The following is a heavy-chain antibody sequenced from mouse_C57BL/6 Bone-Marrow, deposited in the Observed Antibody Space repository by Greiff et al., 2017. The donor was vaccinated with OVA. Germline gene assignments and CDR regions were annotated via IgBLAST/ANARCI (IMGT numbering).Heavy chain of an antibody. Sequence: VQLQKSGPELVKPGASVKISCKASGYTFTDYYINWVKQRPGQGLEWIGWIFPGSGSTYYNEKFKGKATLTVDKSSSTAYMLLSSLTSEDSAVYFCAREGAITTVVAHYAMDYWGQGTSVTVSS. D-gene: IGHD1-1*01. V-gene: IGHV1-75*01. CDR1: GYTFTDYY. CDR3: AREGAITTVVAHYAMDY. CDR2: IFPGSGST. J-gene: IGHJ4*01.